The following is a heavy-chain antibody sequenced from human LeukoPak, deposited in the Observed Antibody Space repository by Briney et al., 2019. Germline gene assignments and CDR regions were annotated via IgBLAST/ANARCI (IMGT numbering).Heavy chain of an antibody. CDR3: AREGVPNDAFDI. D-gene: IGHD1-1*01. Sequence: ASVKVSCKASGGTFSSYAISWVRQAPGQGLEWMGGIIPIFGTANYAQKFQGRVTITADESTSTAYMELSSLRSEDTAVYYCAREGVPNDAFDIWGQGTMVTVSS. CDR1: GGTFSSYA. J-gene: IGHJ3*02. CDR2: IIPIFGTA. V-gene: IGHV1-69*13.